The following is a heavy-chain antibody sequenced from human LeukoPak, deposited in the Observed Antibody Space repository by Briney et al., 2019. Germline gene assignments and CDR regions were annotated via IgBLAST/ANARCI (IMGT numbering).Heavy chain of an antibody. V-gene: IGHV3-33*01. D-gene: IGHD3-10*01. CDR2: IWYDGSND. CDR3: ARDFRAAFDP. Sequence: GGSLRLSCTASGFNFGSDAMHWVRQAPGKGLEWVAFIWYDGSNDHYADSVKGRFTISRDNSKNTVCLQMNSLRVEDTAVYYCARDFRAAFDPWGQGTLVTVSS. CDR1: GFNFGSDA. J-gene: IGHJ5*02.